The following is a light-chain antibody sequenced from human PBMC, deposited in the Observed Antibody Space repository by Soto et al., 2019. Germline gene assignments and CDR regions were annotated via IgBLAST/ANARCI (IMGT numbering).Light chain of an antibody. Sequence: DMQMTQSPSSLSASVGDRVTITCQASQDISNYLNWYQQKPGKAPKLLIYDASNLETGVPSRFSGSGSGTDFTFTISSLQPEDIETYYWQQYDNLPLTFGPGTKVDIK. CDR1: QDISNY. J-gene: IGKJ3*01. CDR2: DAS. V-gene: IGKV1-33*01. CDR3: QQYDNLPLT.